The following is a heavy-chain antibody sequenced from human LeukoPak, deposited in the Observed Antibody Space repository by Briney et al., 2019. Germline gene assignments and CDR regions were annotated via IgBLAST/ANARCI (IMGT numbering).Heavy chain of an antibody. Sequence: GGSLRLSCAASGFTFSSYSMNWVRQAPGKGLEWVPSISSSSSYIYYADSVKGRFTISRDNAKNSLYLQMNSLRAEDTAVYYCARDAITTIFGVVISPAGIWGQGTLVTVSS. CDR2: ISSSSSYI. CDR3: ARDAITTIFGVVISPAGI. D-gene: IGHD3-3*01. V-gene: IGHV3-21*01. J-gene: IGHJ4*02. CDR1: GFTFSSYS.